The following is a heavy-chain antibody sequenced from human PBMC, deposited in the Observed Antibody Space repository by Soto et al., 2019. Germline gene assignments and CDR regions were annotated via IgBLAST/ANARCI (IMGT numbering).Heavy chain of an antibody. D-gene: IGHD3-10*01. CDR1: GYTLTSYG. V-gene: IGHV1-18*01. CDR2: ISAYNGNT. J-gene: IGHJ2*01. CDR3: AREANMVRGVMWEEYFEL. Sequence: QVQLVQSGAEVKKPGASVKVSCKASGYTLTSYGISWVRQAPGQGLEWMGWISAYNGNTNYEQKLQGRVTMTTDTSTSTAYTELRSLRSDDTAVYYCAREANMVRGVMWEEYFELWGRGTLVTVSS.